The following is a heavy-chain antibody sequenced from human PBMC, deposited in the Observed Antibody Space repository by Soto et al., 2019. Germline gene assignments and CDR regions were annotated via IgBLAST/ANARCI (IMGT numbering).Heavy chain of an antibody. CDR3: SRDDSDWFFN. CDR2: ISSSSSTI. CDR1: GFTFSSYG. J-gene: IGHJ4*02. Sequence: GGSLRLSCAASGFTFSSYGMNWVRQAPGKGLEWVSYISSSSSTIYYADSVKGRFTISRDDSKKTAYLQMNSLESEDTAVYYCSRDDSDWFFNWGRGTLVTVSS. D-gene: IGHD3-9*01. V-gene: IGHV3-48*04.